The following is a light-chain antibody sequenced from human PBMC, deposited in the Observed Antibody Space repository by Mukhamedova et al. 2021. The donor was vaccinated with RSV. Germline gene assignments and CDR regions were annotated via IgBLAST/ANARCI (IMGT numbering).Light chain of an antibody. V-gene: IGKV3D-15*02. Sequence: ATGIPARFSGSGSGTEFTLTISSMQSEDFAVYYCQQYGSSPLFGPGTKVDIK. CDR3: QQYGSSPL. J-gene: IGKJ3*01.